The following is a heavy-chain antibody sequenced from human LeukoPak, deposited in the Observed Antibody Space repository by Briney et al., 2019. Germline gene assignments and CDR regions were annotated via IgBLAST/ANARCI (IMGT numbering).Heavy chain of an antibody. V-gene: IGHV3-15*01. CDR1: GFTFNSYA. D-gene: IGHD6-6*01. Sequence: PGGSLRLSCAASGFTFNSYAMSWVRQAPGKELEWVGRIKSKTDGGTTDSAAPVKGRFTISRDDSKNTLYLQMNSLKTEDTAVYYCTTLSIAGRLLDYWGQGTLVTVSS. CDR2: IKSKTDGGTT. J-gene: IGHJ4*02. CDR3: TTLSIAGRLLDY.